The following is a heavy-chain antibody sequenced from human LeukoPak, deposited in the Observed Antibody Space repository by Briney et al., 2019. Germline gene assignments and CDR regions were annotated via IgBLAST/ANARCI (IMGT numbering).Heavy chain of an antibody. V-gene: IGHV1-69*05. J-gene: IGHJ6*03. CDR1: GGTFSSYA. Sequence: GASVKVSCKTSGGTFSSYAISWVRQAPGQGLEWMGGIIPIFGTANYAQKFQGRVTITTDESTSTAYMELSSLRSEDTAVYYCAITSTLSSTSFNGYYYYYMDVWGKGTTVTVSS. CDR3: AITSTLSSTSFNGYYYYYMDV. D-gene: IGHD2-2*01. CDR2: IIPIFGTA.